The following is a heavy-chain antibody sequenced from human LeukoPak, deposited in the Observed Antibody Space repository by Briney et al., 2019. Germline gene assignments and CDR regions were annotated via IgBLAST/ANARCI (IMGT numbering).Heavy chain of an antibody. D-gene: IGHD6-19*01. CDR1: VYTFTGYY. J-gene: IGHJ4*02. CDR2: INPNSGGT. V-gene: IGHV1-2*02. Sequence: ASVKVSCKASVYTFTGYYMHWVRHAPGQGLGWVGGINPNSGGTNYAQKFQGRVTMSRDTSISTAYMELSRLRSDDTAVYYCARDDSIEQWLVTFDYWGQGTLVTVSS. CDR3: ARDDSIEQWLVTFDY.